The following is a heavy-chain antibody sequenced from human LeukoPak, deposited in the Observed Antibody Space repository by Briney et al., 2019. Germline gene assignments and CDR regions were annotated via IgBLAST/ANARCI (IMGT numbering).Heavy chain of an antibody. Sequence: GGSLRLSCAASGFTFSSYAMSWVRQAPGKGLEWVSAISGSGGSTYYADSVKGRFTISRDNSKNTLYLQMNSLRAEDTAVYYCAKDRPCRYCSSTSWPYIDYWGQGTLVTVSS. V-gene: IGHV3-23*01. CDR2: ISGSGGST. CDR1: GFTFSSYA. D-gene: IGHD2-2*01. CDR3: AKDRPCRYCSSTSWPYIDY. J-gene: IGHJ4*02.